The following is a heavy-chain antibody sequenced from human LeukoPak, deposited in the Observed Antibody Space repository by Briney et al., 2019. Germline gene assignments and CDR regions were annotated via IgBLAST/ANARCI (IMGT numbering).Heavy chain of an antibody. CDR2: ISAYNGHT. Sequence: GASVKVSCKASGYTFTIYGISWVRQAPGQGLEWMGRISAYNGHTNYAQKLQGRVTMTTDTSTSTAYMELRSLRSDDTAVYYCASSAPYYYDSSGLMYWGQGTLVTVSS. J-gene: IGHJ4*02. D-gene: IGHD3-22*01. V-gene: IGHV1-18*01. CDR1: GYTFTIYG. CDR3: ASSAPYYYDSSGLMY.